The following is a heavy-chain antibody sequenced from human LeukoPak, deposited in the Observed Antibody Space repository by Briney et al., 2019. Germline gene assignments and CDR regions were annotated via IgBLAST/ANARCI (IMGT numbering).Heavy chain of an antibody. V-gene: IGHV4-34*01. CDR2: INHSGST. CDR1: GGSFSGYY. J-gene: IGHJ5*02. CDR3: AGVDYYGSGSYYNRNWFDP. Sequence: SETLSLTCAVYGGSFSGYYWSWIRQPPGKGLEWIGEINHSGSTNYNPSLKSRVTISVDTSKNQFSLKLSSVTAADTAVYYCAGVDYYGSGSYYNRNWFDPWGQGTLVTVSS. D-gene: IGHD3-10*01.